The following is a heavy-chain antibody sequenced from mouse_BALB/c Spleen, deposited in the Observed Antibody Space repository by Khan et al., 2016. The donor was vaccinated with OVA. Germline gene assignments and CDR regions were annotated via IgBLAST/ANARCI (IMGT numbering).Heavy chain of an antibody. J-gene: IGHJ3*01. Sequence: EVELVESGGGLVQPGGSRKLSCAASGFTFSDYGMAWVRQAPGKGPEWVAFISDLAYTIYYGDAVTVRFTISREYAKNTMSLEMSSLRSEDTAIYYCARGGCTAPLAYWGHGTLVSGSA. CDR3: ARGGCTAPLAY. V-gene: IGHV5-15*02. CDR2: ISDLAYTI. CDR1: GFTFSDYG. D-gene: IGHD1-2*01.